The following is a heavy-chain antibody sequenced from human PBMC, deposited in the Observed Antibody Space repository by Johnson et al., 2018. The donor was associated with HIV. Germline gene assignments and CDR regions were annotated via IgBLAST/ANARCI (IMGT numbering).Heavy chain of an antibody. CDR3: AREAYSSSWHASDASDI. J-gene: IGHJ3*02. V-gene: IGHV3-66*01. D-gene: IGHD6-13*01. CDR1: GFTVSSNY. Sequence: VQLVESGGGLVQPGGSLRLSCAASGFTVSSNYMTWVRQAPGKRLEWVSVIYSGGTTYNADSVKGRFTISRDNSKNTLYLQMNSLRAEDTAVYYCAREAYSSSWHASDASDIWGQGTMVTVSS. CDR2: IYSGGTT.